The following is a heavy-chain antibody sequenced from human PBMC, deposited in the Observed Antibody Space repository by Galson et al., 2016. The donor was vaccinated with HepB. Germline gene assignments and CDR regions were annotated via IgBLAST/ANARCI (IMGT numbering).Heavy chain of an antibody. CDR2: INPSGGSA. J-gene: IGHJ5*02. D-gene: IGHD2-8*01. V-gene: IGHV1-46*01. CDR1: GYTFTTYY. CDR3: ARDSGRIEYCTNALCYIRGAAINWFDP. Sequence: SVKVSCKASGYTFTTYYMHWVRQAPGQGLEWMGRINPSGGSATYAQKFPGRVTMTRDTSTSTVYMERSSLRSEDTAVYYCARDSGRIEYCTNALCYIRGAAINWFDPWGQGTLVTVSS.